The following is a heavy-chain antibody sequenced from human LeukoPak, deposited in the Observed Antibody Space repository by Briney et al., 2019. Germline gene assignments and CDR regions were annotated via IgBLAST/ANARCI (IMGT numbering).Heavy chain of an antibody. V-gene: IGHV4-39*01. CDR3: ARRGIAAAGDDDY. Sequence: SETLSLTCTVSGGSISSSSYYWGWIRQPPGKGLKWIGSIYYSGSTYYNPSLKSRVTISVDTSKNQFSLKLSSVTAADTAVYYCARRGIAAAGDDDYWGQGTLVTVSS. J-gene: IGHJ4*02. CDR2: IYYSGST. D-gene: IGHD6-13*01. CDR1: GGSISSSSYY.